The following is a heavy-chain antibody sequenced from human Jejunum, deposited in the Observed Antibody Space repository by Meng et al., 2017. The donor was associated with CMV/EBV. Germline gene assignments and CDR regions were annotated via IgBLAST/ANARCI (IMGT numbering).Heavy chain of an antibody. V-gene: IGHV3-11*04. CDR1: FSAHY. CDR2: IDSSGSTT. CDR3: AREPAVYAPPDYYGMDV. J-gene: IGHJ6*02. Sequence: FSAHYWSWVRQAPGKGLEWLSHIDSSGSTTSYTDSVKGRFTISRDNAKNSLYLQMNRLRAEDTALYYCAREPAVYAPPDYYGMDVWGQGTTVTVSS. D-gene: IGHD2-8*01.